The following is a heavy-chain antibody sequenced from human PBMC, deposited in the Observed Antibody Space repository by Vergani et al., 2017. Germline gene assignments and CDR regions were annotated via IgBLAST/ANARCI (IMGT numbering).Heavy chain of an antibody. J-gene: IGHJ6*02. CDR2: INHSGST. CDR3: ARFLVVPAAIRYYYYGMDV. CDR1: GGSFSGYY. D-gene: IGHD2-2*01. Sequence: QVQLQQWGAGLLKPSETLSLTCAVYGGSFSGYYWSWIRQPPGKGLEWIGEINHSGSTNYNPSLKSRVTISVDTSKNQFSLKLSSVTAADTAVYYCARFLVVPAAIRYYYYGMDVWGQGTTVTVSS. V-gene: IGHV4-34*01.